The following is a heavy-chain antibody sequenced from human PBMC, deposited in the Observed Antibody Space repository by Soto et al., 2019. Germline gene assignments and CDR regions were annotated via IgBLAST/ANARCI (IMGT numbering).Heavy chain of an antibody. CDR2: ISYDGSNK. J-gene: IGHJ4*02. Sequence: QVQLVESGGGVVQPGRSLRLSCAASGFTFSSYGMHWVRQAPGKGLEWVAVISYDGSNKYYADSVKGRFTISRDNSKNTLYLQMNSLRAEDTAVYYCAKGPLVATIQYCFDYWGQGTLVTVSS. D-gene: IGHD5-12*01. CDR3: AKGPLVATIQYCFDY. V-gene: IGHV3-30*18. CDR1: GFTFSSYG.